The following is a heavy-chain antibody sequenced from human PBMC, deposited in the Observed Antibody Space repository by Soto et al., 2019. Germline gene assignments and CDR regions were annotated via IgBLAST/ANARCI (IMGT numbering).Heavy chain of an antibody. D-gene: IGHD1-26*01. CDR3: ARDHKWDGMDV. J-gene: IGHJ6*02. V-gene: IGHV4-31*03. Sequence: QVQLQESGPGLVKPSQTLSLTCSVSGGSFSSDSFIWSWVRQFPGKGLEWIGYINYSGTTYYNPSLRSRITMSVDKSKNQFSLNLSSVTAADTAVYYCARDHKWDGMDVWGQGTTVTVSS. CDR2: INYSGTT. CDR1: GGSFSSDSFI.